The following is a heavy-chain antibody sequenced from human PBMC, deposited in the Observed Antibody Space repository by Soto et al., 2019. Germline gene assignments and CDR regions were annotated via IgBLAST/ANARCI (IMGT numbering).Heavy chain of an antibody. CDR2: IFCDGDK. Sequence: SGPTLVNPTQTFTLTCTFSGFSLTTCGVGVGWIRQPQGKVLEWLAVIFCDGDKRYSPSLQSRLTITQDTSKNQVVLTMTNMDPLDTATYYCAHSPSRTGISRGWFDPWGQ. CDR3: AHSPSRTGISRGWFDP. J-gene: IGHJ5*02. V-gene: IGHV2-5*02. D-gene: IGHD3-9*01. CDR1: GFSLTTCGVG.